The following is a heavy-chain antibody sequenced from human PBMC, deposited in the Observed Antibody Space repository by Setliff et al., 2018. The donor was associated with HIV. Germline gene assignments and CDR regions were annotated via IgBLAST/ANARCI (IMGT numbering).Heavy chain of an antibody. CDR3: ARGNIDYWTGYYSRSGYFYYMDV. Sequence: SETLSLTCTVSGASSSSHYWSWIRQPPGKGLEWIGYFYYRGTTYYTPSLKSRVTISVDSSKNQFSLKLTSVTAADTAVYYCARGNIDYWTGYYSRSGYFYYMDVWGRGTTVTVSS. CDR2: FYYRGTT. J-gene: IGHJ6*03. CDR1: GASSSSHY. V-gene: IGHV4-59*06. D-gene: IGHD3-3*01.